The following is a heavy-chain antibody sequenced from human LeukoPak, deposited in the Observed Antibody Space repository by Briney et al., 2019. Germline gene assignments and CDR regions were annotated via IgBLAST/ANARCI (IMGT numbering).Heavy chain of an antibody. J-gene: IGHJ6*02. Sequence: GSSVKVSCKASGGTFSSYAISWVRQAPGQGLEWMGGIIPIFGTANYAQKFQGRVTITADESTSTAYMELSSLRSEDTAVYYCAREHGGSYRYYYYYGMDVWGQGTTVTVSS. CDR2: IIPIFGTA. CDR3: AREHGGSYRYYYYYGMDV. V-gene: IGHV1-69*01. CDR1: GGTFSSYA. D-gene: IGHD1-26*01.